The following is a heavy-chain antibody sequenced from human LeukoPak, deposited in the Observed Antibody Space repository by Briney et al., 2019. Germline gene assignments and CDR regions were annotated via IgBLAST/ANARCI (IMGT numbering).Heavy chain of an antibody. Sequence: GESLKISCKGSGYSFTSYWIGWVRQMPGKSLEWMGTIYPGDSDTTYSPSLQGQVTISADKSISTAYLQWNSLKASDTAMYFCARQTSSSSRVDFWGQGTLVTVSS. CDR2: IYPGDSDT. CDR1: GYSFTSYW. V-gene: IGHV5-51*01. CDR3: ARQTSSSSRVDF. D-gene: IGHD6-6*01. J-gene: IGHJ4*02.